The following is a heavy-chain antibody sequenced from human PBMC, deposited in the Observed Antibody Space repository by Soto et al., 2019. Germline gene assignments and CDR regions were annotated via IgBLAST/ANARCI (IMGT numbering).Heavy chain of an antibody. J-gene: IGHJ4*02. Sequence: EVQLLESGGGLVQPGGSLRLSCAASGFTFSSYAMSWVRQASGKGLEWVSAISGSGGSTYYADSVKGRFTISRDNSKNTLYLQMNSLRAEDTAVYYCAKGYEMIVVVSPLGYWGQGTLVTVSS. V-gene: IGHV3-23*01. CDR2: ISGSGGST. D-gene: IGHD3-22*01. CDR1: GFTFSSYA. CDR3: AKGYEMIVVVSPLGY.